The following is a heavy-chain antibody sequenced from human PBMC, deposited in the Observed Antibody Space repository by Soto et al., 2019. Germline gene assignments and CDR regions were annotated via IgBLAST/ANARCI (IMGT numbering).Heavy chain of an antibody. V-gene: IGHV1-69*13. CDR3: ASREYSSGWDHYYYYGMDV. CDR2: IIPIFGTA. CDR1: GGTFSSYA. D-gene: IGHD6-19*01. J-gene: IGHJ6*02. Sequence: SVKVSCKASGGTFSSYAISWVRQAPGQGLEWMGGIIPIFGTANYAQKFQGRVTITADESTSTAYMELSSLRSEDTAVYYCASREYSSGWDHYYYYGMDVWGQGTTVTVSS.